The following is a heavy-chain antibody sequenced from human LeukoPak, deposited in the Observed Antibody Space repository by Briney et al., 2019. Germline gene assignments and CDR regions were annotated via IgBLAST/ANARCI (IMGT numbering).Heavy chain of an antibody. V-gene: IGHV1-18*01. CDR1: GYTFTSYG. Sequence: SVKVSCKASGYTFTSYGISWVRQAPGQGLEWMGWISAYNGNTNYAQKLQGRVTMTTDTSTSTAYMELRSLRSDDTAAYYCASVNLHYGSGSPRDGMDVWGQGTTVTVSS. CDR2: ISAYNGNT. CDR3: ASVNLHYGSGSPRDGMDV. J-gene: IGHJ6*02. D-gene: IGHD3-10*01.